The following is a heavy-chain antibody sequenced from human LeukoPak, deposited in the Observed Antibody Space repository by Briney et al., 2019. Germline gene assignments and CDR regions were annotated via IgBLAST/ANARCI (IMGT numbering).Heavy chain of an antibody. Sequence: GSSVKVSCKASGGTFSSYAISWVRRAPGQGLEWMGGIIPIFGTANYAQKFQGRVTITADESTSTAYMELSSLRSEDTAVYYCAREGHDGGSYFDYWGQGTLVTVSS. D-gene: IGHD3-10*01. CDR2: IIPIFGTA. J-gene: IGHJ4*02. V-gene: IGHV1-69*01. CDR3: AREGHDGGSYFDY. CDR1: GGTFSSYA.